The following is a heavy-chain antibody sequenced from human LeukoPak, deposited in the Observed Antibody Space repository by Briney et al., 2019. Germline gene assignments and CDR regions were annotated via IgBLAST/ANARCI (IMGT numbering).Heavy chain of an antibody. Sequence: SETLSLTCALSGHSISSGYYWGWIRQPPGKGLEWIGSIYHSGSTYYNPSLKSRVTISVDTSKNQFSLKLRSVTAADTAVYSCARHRTSSNYFDYWGKGTLVTVSS. J-gene: IGHJ4*01. CDR3: ARHRTSSNYFDY. V-gene: IGHV4-38-2*01. CDR1: GHSISSGYY. CDR2: IYHSGST. D-gene: IGHD1-1*01.